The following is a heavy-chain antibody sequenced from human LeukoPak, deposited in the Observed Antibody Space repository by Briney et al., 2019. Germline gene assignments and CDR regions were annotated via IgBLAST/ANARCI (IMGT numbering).Heavy chain of an antibody. J-gene: IGHJ4*02. CDR2: IDAGDSDT. Sequence: GESLKISCKGSGYRFTTYWISWVRQMPGKGLEWMGNIDAGDSDTNYSPSFQGHVTISADKSISTAYLQWSSLKASDTAMYYCARRDHPRDVTGYYAYWGQGTLVTVSS. D-gene: IGHD3-9*01. CDR3: ARRDHPRDVTGYYAY. CDR1: GYRFTTYW. V-gene: IGHV5-10-1*01.